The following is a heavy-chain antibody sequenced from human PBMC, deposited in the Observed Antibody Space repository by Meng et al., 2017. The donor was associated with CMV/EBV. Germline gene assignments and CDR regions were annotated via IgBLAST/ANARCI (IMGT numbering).Heavy chain of an antibody. CDR2: INSSGSTI. CDR3: AREKLTNDYGDSYFDY. D-gene: IGHD4-17*01. Sequence: GGSLRLSCAASGFTFSSYEMNWVRQAPGKGLEWVSYINSSGSTIYYADSVKGRFNISRDNAKNSLYLQMNSLRAEDTAVYYCAREKLTNDYGDSYFDYWGQGTLVTVSS. CDR1: GFTFSSYE. J-gene: IGHJ4*02. V-gene: IGHV3-48*03.